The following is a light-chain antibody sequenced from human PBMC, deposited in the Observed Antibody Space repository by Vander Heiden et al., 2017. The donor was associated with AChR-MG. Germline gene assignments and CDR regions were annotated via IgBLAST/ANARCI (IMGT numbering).Light chain of an antibody. J-gene: IGLJ2*01. V-gene: IGLV2-8*01. Sequence: QSALTQPPSASGSPGQSVTFSCTGTSSDVGGYDFVSWYQQHPGKAPKLIIYEVSERPSGVPDRFSGSKSGNTASLTVSGLQADDEADYYCSSYAGSNNLVFGGVTKLTVL. CDR3: SSYAGSNNLV. CDR2: EVS. CDR1: SSDVGGYDF.